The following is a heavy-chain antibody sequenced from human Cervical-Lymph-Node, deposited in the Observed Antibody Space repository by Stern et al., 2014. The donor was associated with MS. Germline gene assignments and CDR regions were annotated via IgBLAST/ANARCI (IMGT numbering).Heavy chain of an antibody. D-gene: IGHD5-24*01. J-gene: IGHJ6*02. CDR1: GFTFSNYY. CDR3: AEIMDV. V-gene: IGHV1-2*02. Sequence: QDQLVQSGDEVKKPGASVQVSCKASGFTFSNYYIHWLRQAPGQRLGWMGRISPKNGDTSYAPKFQGRVTMTRDTSIGLVSLEVTGLRFDDTAVYYGAEIMDVWGQGTMVTVSS. CDR2: ISPKNGDT.